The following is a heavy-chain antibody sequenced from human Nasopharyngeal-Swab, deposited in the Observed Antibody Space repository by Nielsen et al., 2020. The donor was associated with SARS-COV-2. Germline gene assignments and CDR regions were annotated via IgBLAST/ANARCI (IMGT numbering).Heavy chain of an antibody. D-gene: IGHD3-22*01. Sequence: RQAPGKGLEWIGSIYYSGSTYYNPSLKSRVTISVDTSKNQFSLKLSSVTAADTAVYYCARYNYDSSGYYDDRWGQGTLVTVSS. J-gene: IGHJ4*02. V-gene: IGHV4-39*07. CDR2: IYYSGST. CDR3: ARYNYDSSGYYDDR.